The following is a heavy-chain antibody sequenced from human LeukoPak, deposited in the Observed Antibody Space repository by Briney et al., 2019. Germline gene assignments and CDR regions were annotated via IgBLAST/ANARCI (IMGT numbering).Heavy chain of an antibody. D-gene: IGHD1-26*01. Sequence: GASVKVSCKTSGYSFTNYDINWVRQAPGQGLEWMGGIIPIFGTANYAQKFQGRVTITADESTSTAYMELSSLRSEDAALYYCARERVGATSAGVDYWGQGTLVTVSS. V-gene: IGHV1-69*13. CDR3: ARERVGATSAGVDY. J-gene: IGHJ4*02. CDR2: IIPIFGTA. CDR1: GYSFTNYD.